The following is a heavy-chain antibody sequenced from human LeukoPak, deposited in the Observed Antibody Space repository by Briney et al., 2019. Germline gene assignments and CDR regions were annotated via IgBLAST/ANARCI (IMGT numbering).Heavy chain of an antibody. CDR1: VFTFTSYG. D-gene: IGHD5-24*01. J-gene: IGHJ4*02. Sequence: ASVTDSCPASVFTFTSYGFSWVRQAPGQGLEWMGWISAFNGNTNYAQKVQGRVTMTTGTSTSAAYMELRSLRSDDTAVYYCARDSPGGRDGYNQKDDYWGQGTLVTVSS. CDR3: ARDSPGGRDGYNQKDDY. CDR2: ISAFNGNT. V-gene: IGHV1-18*01.